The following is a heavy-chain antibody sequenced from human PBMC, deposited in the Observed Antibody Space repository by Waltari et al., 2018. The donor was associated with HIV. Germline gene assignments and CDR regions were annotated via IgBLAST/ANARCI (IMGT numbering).Heavy chain of an antibody. J-gene: IGHJ4*02. CDR3: ARVTSIAARPFDY. CDR2: IYYSGRT. V-gene: IGHV4-39*07. Sequence: QLQLQESGPGLVKPSETLSLTCTVSGGSISSSSYYWGWIRQPPGKGLEWIGSIYYSGRTSSNPSLKSRVTISVDTSKNQFSLKLSSVTAADTAVYYCARVTSIAARPFDYWGQGTLVTVSS. CDR1: GGSISSSSYY. D-gene: IGHD6-6*01.